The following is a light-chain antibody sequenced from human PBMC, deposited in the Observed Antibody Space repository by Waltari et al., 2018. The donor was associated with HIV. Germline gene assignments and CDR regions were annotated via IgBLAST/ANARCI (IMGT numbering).Light chain of an antibody. J-gene: IGKJ1*01. CDR1: QRVSSRY. Sequence: EIVLTQSPVTLSLSRGDRATLSCRASQRVSSRYLAWYQQKSGQAPRIVIYGASSRAAGIQDRFSGSGSGTDFTLTINRLEPEDFAVYYCQQYGTSPWTFGQGTKVEIK. V-gene: IGKV3-20*01. CDR3: QQYGTSPWT. CDR2: GAS.